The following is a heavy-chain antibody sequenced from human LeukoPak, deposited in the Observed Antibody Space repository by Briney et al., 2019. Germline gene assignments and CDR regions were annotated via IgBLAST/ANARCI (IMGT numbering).Heavy chain of an antibody. Sequence: SETLSLTCAVYGGSFSGYYWSWIRQPPGKGLEWIGEINHSGSTNYNPSLKSRVTISVDTSKNQFSLKLSSVTAADTAVYYCARGAPPSNYILHYYYYMDVWGKGTTVTVSS. J-gene: IGHJ6*03. D-gene: IGHD4-11*01. CDR2: INHSGST. CDR1: GGSFSGYY. V-gene: IGHV4-34*01. CDR3: ARGAPPSNYILHYYYYMDV.